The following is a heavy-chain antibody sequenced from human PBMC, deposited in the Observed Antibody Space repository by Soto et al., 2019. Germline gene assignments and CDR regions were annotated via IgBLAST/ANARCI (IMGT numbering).Heavy chain of an antibody. CDR1: GFTFSSCW. CDR3: ARGPNYYDSSGYYIY. Sequence: GGSLRLSCVASGFTFSSCWMHWVRQAPGKGLVWVSRINSDGSSTSYADSVKGRFTISRDNAKNTLYLQMNSLRAEDTAVYFCARGPNYYDSSGYYIYWGQGTLVTVSS. CDR2: INSDGSST. V-gene: IGHV3-74*01. J-gene: IGHJ4*02. D-gene: IGHD3-22*01.